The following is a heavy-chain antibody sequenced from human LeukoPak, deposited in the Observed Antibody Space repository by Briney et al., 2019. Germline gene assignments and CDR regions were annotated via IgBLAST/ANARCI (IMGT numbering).Heavy chain of an antibody. V-gene: IGHV3-23*01. D-gene: IGHD2-2*01. CDR3: AKVTEWVPAAPLDY. J-gene: IGHJ4*02. Sequence: SGGSLRLSCAASGFTFSSYAMSWVRQAPGKGLEWVSAISGSGGSTYYADSVKGRFTISRDNSKNTLYLQMNSLRAEDTAVYYCAKVTEWVPAAPLDYWGQGTPVTVSS. CDR2: ISGSGGST. CDR1: GFTFSSYA.